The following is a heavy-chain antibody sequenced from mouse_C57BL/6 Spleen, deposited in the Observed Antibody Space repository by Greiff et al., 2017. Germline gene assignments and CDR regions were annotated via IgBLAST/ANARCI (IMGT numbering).Heavy chain of an antibody. CDR1: GFTFSDYG. J-gene: IGHJ4*01. CDR2: ISSGSSTI. Sequence: VQLKESGGGLVKPGGSLKLSCAASGFTFSDYGMHWVRQAPEKGLEWVAYISSGSSTIYYADTVKGRFTISRDNAKNTLFLQMTSLRSEDTAMYYCARHPTNYAMDYWGQGTSVTVSS. V-gene: IGHV5-17*01. D-gene: IGHD2-10*01. CDR3: ARHPTNYAMDY.